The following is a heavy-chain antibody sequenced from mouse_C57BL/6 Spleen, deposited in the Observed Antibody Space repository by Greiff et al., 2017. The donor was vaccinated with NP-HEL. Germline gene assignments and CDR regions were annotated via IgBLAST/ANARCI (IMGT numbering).Heavy chain of an antibody. Sequence: EVKVVESGGGLVKPGGSLKLSCAASGFTFSDYGMHWVRQAPEKGLEWVAYISSGSSTIYYADTVKGRFTISRDNAKNTLFLQMTSLRSEDKAMYYCASHCGSSHWYFDVWGTGTTVTVSS. V-gene: IGHV5-17*01. CDR3: ASHCGSSHWYFDV. D-gene: IGHD1-1*01. CDR2: ISSGSSTI. CDR1: GFTFSDYG. J-gene: IGHJ1*03.